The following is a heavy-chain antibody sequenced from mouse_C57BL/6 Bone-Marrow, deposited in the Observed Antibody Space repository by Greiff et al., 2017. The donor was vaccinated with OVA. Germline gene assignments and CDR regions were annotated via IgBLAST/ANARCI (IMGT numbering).Heavy chain of an antibody. Sequence: EVKVVESGPELVKPGASVKISCKASGYTFTDYYMNWVKQSHGKSLEWIGDINPNNGGTSYNQKFKGKATLTVDKSSSTAYMELRSLTSEDSAVYYCARGLPWGQGTTLTVSS. CDR2: INPNNGGT. CDR3: ARGLP. J-gene: IGHJ2*01. V-gene: IGHV1-26*01. CDR1: GYTFTDYY. D-gene: IGHD2-10*01.